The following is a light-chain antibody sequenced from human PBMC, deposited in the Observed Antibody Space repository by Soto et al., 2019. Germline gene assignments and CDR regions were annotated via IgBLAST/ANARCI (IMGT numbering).Light chain of an antibody. Sequence: QSALTQPASVSGSPGQSIAISCTGTRSDVGAYNYVSWYQHFPGKAPKLIIYEVTKRPSGVPDRFSGSKSGNTASLTVSGLQTDDEADYYCSSYGGSNNFVFGTGTKLTVL. CDR2: EVT. V-gene: IGLV2-8*01. J-gene: IGLJ1*01. CDR3: SSYGGSNNFV. CDR1: RSDVGAYNY.